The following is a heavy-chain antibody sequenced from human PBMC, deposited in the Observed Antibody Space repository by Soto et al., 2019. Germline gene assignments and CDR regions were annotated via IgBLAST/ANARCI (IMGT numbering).Heavy chain of an antibody. V-gene: IGHV4-59*11. CDR2: IYYTGNT. J-gene: IGHJ5*02. CDR3: ARGGWSLDA. Sequence: QMQLQASGPRLVKTSETLSLTCTVSGGSMTNLYWSWVRQTPGKRLEWIGYIYYTGNTYYNPSLKSRVTISVDTSNNQFSLRLNSVTAADTAVYYCARGGWSLDAWGQGALVTVSS. D-gene: IGHD2-21*02. CDR1: GGSMTNLY.